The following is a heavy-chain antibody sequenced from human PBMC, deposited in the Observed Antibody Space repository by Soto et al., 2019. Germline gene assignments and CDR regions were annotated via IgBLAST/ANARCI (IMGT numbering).Heavy chain of an antibody. D-gene: IGHD3-3*01. CDR3: AKQYDFWSGYYRASLDY. CDR2: ISGSGGST. Sequence: PGGSLRLSXAASGFTFSSYAMSWVRQAPGKGLEWVSAISGSGGSTYYADSVKGRFTISRDNSKNTLYLQMNSLRAEDTAVYYCAKQYDFWSGYYRASLDYWGQGTLVTVSS. V-gene: IGHV3-23*01. CDR1: GFTFSSYA. J-gene: IGHJ4*02.